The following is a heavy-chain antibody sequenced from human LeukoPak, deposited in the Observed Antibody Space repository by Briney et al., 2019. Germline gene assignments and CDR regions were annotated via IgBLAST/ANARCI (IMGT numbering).Heavy chain of an antibody. CDR2: ISYDGSNK. D-gene: IGHD2-15*01. J-gene: IGHJ4*02. CDR1: GFTFSSYA. Sequence: PGWSLRLSCAASGFTFSSYAMHWVRQAPGKGLEWVAVISYDGSNKYYADSVKGRFTISRDNSKNTLYLQMNSLRAEDTAVYYCARAHHIVVVVAALDYWGQGTLVTVSS. CDR3: ARAHHIVVVVAALDY. V-gene: IGHV3-30*04.